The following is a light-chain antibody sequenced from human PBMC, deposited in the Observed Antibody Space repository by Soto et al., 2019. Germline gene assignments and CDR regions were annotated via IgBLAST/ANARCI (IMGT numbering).Light chain of an antibody. J-gene: IGLJ3*02. Sequence: QSALTQPASVSGSPGQSITISCTGTSSDVGSYNLVSWYQQHPGKAPKLMIYEGSKRPSGVSNRFSVSKSGNTASLTISGLQAEDEAEYYCCSYAGSSTWVFGGGTKLTVL. CDR3: CSYAGSSTWV. CDR1: SSDVGSYNL. CDR2: EGS. V-gene: IGLV2-23*01.